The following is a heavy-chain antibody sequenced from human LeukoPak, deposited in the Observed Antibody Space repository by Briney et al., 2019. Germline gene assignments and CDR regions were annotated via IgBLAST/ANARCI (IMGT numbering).Heavy chain of an antibody. CDR2: IYYTGST. Sequence: SETLSLTCTVSGGSVSSTTYYWSWIRQPPEKGLEWIGHIYYTGSTKYNPSLKSRVTISADTAKNQFSLKVTSVTAADTAVYYCARGPSDVPFDYWGQGTLVTVSS. CDR3: ARGPSDVPFDY. CDR1: GGSVSSTTYY. J-gene: IGHJ4*02. V-gene: IGHV4-61*01.